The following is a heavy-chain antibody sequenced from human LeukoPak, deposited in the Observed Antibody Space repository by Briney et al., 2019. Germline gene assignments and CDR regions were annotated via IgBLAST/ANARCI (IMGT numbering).Heavy chain of an antibody. D-gene: IGHD3-10*01. CDR3: ARVLTLFRGGFDY. V-gene: IGHV4-38-2*02. J-gene: IGHJ4*02. Sequence: PSETLSLTCTVSNYSISSGYYWGWIRPPPGKGLEWIGSMYHSGSTYYNPSLKSRVTISVDTSKNQFSLKLNSVTAADTAMYYCARVLTLFRGGFDYWGQGTLVTVSS. CDR1: NYSISSGYY. CDR2: MYHSGST.